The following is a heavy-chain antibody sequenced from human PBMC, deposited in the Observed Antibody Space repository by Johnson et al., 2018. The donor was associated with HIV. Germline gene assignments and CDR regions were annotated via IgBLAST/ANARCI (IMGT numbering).Heavy chain of an antibody. CDR3: AREGFWGSGSYYNPDAFDI. CDR1: GFTFSSYA. V-gene: IGHV3-30-3*01. Sequence: VQLVESGGGLVKPGGSLRLSCAASGFTFSSYAMHWVRQAPGKGLEWVAVISYDGSNKYYADSVKGRFTISRDNSKNTLYLQMNSLRAEDTAVYYCAREGFWGSGSYYNPDAFDIWGQGTMVTVSS. D-gene: IGHD3-10*01. CDR2: ISYDGSNK. J-gene: IGHJ3*02.